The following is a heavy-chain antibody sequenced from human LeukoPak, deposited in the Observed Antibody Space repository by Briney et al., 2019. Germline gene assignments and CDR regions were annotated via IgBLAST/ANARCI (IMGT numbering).Heavy chain of an antibody. CDR1: GGSISSSSYY. Sequence: PSETLSLTCTVSGGSISSSSYYWGWIRQPPGKGLEWIGSIYYSGSTYYNPSLKSRVTISVDTSKNQFSLKLSSVTAADTAVYYCARLRRVDTAMGPYWDYWGQGTLVTVSS. CDR2: IYYSGST. CDR3: ARLRRVDTAMGPYWDY. D-gene: IGHD5-18*01. J-gene: IGHJ4*02. V-gene: IGHV4-39*01.